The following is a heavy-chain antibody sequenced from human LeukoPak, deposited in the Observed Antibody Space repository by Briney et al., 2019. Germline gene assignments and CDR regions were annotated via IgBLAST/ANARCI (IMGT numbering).Heavy chain of an antibody. D-gene: IGHD3-22*01. CDR1: GFTFSSYA. CDR2: ISGSGGST. Sequence: GGSLRLSCAASGFTFSSYAVSWVRQAPGKGLEWVSAISGSGGSTYYADSVKGRFTISRDNSKNTLYLQMNSLRAEDTAVYYCAKTVDYYDSSGPDYWGQGTLVTVSS. V-gene: IGHV3-23*01. J-gene: IGHJ4*02. CDR3: AKTVDYYDSSGPDY.